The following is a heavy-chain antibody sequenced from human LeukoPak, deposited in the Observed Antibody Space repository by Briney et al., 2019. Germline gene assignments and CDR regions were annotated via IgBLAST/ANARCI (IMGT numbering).Heavy chain of an antibody. J-gene: IGHJ5*02. Sequence: AASVTVSCKASGYTFTSYGISWVRQAPGQGLEWMGWISAYNGNTNYAKTLQGRVTITTDKSTRTAYMELRSLRSDDTAVYYCARRTTVTTYTGSWFDPWGQGTLVTVSS. CDR1: GYTFTSYG. CDR3: ARRTTVTTYTGSWFDP. CDR2: ISAYNGNT. V-gene: IGHV1-18*01. D-gene: IGHD4-17*01.